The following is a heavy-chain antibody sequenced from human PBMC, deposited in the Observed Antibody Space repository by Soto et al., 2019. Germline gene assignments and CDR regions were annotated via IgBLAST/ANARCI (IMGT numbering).Heavy chain of an antibody. CDR1: GFTFRSYS. J-gene: IGHJ6*01. V-gene: IGHV3-48*02. CDR2: ISSSNRTI. Sequence: GVSLRLSWAASGFTFRSYSMNWVRQAPGKGLEWVSYISSSNRTINYADSVKGRFIISRDNAKNSLYLQMHSLRDEDTAVYYCAREGWPIMQTGMEVWGQGTTVTV. D-gene: IGHD2-15*01. CDR3: AREGWPIMQTGMEV.